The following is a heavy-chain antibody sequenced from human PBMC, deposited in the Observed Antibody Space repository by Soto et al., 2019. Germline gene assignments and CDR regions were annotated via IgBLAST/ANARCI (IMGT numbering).Heavy chain of an antibody. V-gene: IGHV4-31*03. CDR3: ARERHCISTSCLYYFDY. J-gene: IGHJ4*02. CDR1: GGSISSGGYY. Sequence: QVQLQEPGPGLVKPSQTLSLTCTVSGGSISSGGYYWSWIRQHPGKGLEWIGYIYYSGSTYYNPYLKSRVTISVDTSKNQFSLKLSSVTAADTAVYYCARERHCISTSCLYYFDYWGQGTLVTVSS. CDR2: IYYSGST. D-gene: IGHD2-2*01.